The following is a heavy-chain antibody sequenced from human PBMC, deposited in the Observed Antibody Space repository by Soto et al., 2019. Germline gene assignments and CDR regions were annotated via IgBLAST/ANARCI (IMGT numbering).Heavy chain of an antibody. CDR2: IYYSGST. CDR1: GGSISSYY. Sequence: QVQLQESGPGLVKPSETLSLTCTVSGGSISSYYWSWIRQPPGKGLEWIGYIYYSGSTNYNPSLQCRVTRSVDTSKYQFSLKLSSVTGADTAVYYCARGDPLLWFGEKVYYGMDVWGPGTTVTVSS. J-gene: IGHJ6*02. D-gene: IGHD3-10*01. CDR3: ARGDPLLWFGEKVYYGMDV. V-gene: IGHV4-59*01.